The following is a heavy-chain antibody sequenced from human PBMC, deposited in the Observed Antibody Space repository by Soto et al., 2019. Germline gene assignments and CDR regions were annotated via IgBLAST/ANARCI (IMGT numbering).Heavy chain of an antibody. CDR2: ISYDGSNK. Sequence: QVQLVESGGGVVQPGRSLRLSCAASGFTFSSYAMHWVRQAPGKGLEWVAVISYDGSNKYYADSVRGRFTISRDNSKNTLYLQMNSLRAEDTAVYYCARGGYSYGKRKIGGWFDPWGQGTLVTVSS. CDR3: ARGGYSYGKRKIGGWFDP. D-gene: IGHD5-18*01. CDR1: GFTFSSYA. J-gene: IGHJ5*02. V-gene: IGHV3-30-3*01.